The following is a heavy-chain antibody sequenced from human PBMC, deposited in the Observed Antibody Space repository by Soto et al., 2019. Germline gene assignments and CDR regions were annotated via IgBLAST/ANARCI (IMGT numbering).Heavy chain of an antibody. CDR2: ISSYNGDT. V-gene: IGHV1-18*04. CDR3: ARDLNTRSYYNY. D-gene: IGHD1-26*01. CDR1: GYTFTSYG. J-gene: IGHJ4*02. Sequence: QVQLVQSGAEVKKPGASVKVSCKASGYTFTSYGISWVRQAPGQGLEWMGWISSYNGDTNYAQKLQGRVTMTTDTSTSTAYMELRSLRSDGTAMYYCARDLNTRSYYNYWGQGTLVTVSS.